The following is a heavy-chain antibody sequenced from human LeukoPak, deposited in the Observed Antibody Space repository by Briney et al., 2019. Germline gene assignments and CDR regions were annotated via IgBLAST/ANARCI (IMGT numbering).Heavy chain of an antibody. CDR1: GFTFSSDA. Sequence: GSLRLSCAASGFTFSSDAMTWVRQAPGKGLERVSSIDGSGGFTYYADSVKGRFTISRDNSKNTLYLQMNSLRAEDTAIYYCAKKPAGFDPWGQGTLVTVSS. V-gene: IGHV3-23*01. D-gene: IGHD1-14*01. CDR2: IDGSGGFT. J-gene: IGHJ5*02. CDR3: AKKPAGFDP.